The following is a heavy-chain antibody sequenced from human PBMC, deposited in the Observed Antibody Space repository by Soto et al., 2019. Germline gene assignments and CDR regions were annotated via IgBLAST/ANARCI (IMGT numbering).Heavy chain of an antibody. J-gene: IGHJ6*02. CDR2: ISYDGSNK. Sequence: GGSLRLSCAASGFTFSSYAMHWVRQAPGKGLEWVAVISYDGSNKYYADSVKGRFTISRDNSKNTLYLQMNSLRAEDTAVYYCAREYSSSSLDYYYYYGMDVWGQGTTVTVSS. D-gene: IGHD6-6*01. CDR3: AREYSSSSLDYYYYYGMDV. CDR1: GFTFSSYA. V-gene: IGHV3-30-3*01.